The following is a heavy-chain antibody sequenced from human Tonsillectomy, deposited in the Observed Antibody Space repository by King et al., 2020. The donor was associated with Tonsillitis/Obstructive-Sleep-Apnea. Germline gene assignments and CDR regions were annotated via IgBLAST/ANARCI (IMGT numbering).Heavy chain of an antibody. V-gene: IGHV4-59*08. CDR3: ARRSHYYDSSGYHPTAFDI. CDR2: IYYSGST. D-gene: IGHD3-22*01. Sequence: QLQESGPGLVKPSETLSLTCTVSGASISSYYWSWIRQPPGKGLEWIGYIYYSGSTNYNPSLKSRVTISVDTSNNQFSLKLSSVTAADTAVYYCARRSHYYDSSGYHPTAFDIWGQGTMVTVSS. CDR1: GASISSYY. J-gene: IGHJ3*02.